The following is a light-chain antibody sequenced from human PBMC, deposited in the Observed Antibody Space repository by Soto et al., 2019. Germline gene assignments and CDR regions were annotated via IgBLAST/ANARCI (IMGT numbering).Light chain of an antibody. Sequence: QSVLTQPACVSGSPGQSITISCTGTSSDVGSYNLVSWYQQHPGKAPKLMIYDVNKWPSGVPDRFSGSKSGNTASLTISGLQAEDEADYHCCSYAGSHTPWVFGGGTKVTVL. CDR3: CSYAGSHTPWV. J-gene: IGLJ3*02. CDR2: DVN. V-gene: IGLV2-23*02. CDR1: SSDVGSYNL.